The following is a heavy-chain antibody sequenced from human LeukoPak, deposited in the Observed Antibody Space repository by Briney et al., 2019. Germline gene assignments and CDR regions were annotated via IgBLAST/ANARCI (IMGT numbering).Heavy chain of an antibody. CDR1: GFTFDDYA. Sequence: GGSLRLSCAASGFTFDDYAMHWVRQAPGKGLEWVSDISWDSGSIGYVDSVKGRFTISRDNAKNSLYLQVNSLRAEDTALYYCAKAYSITTYSFDYWGQGTLVTVSS. J-gene: IGHJ4*02. CDR3: AKAYSITTYSFDY. CDR2: ISWDSGSI. D-gene: IGHD3-10*01. V-gene: IGHV3-9*01.